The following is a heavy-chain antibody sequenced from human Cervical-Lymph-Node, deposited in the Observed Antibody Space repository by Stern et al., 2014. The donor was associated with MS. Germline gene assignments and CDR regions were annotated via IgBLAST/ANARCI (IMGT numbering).Heavy chain of an antibody. CDR2: IYYSGST. D-gene: IGHD6-19*01. V-gene: IGHV4-61*01. Sequence: VQLVESGPGLVKPSETLSLTCTVSGGSVSSGSYYWNWIRQPPGKGLEWIGYIYYSGSTNYNPSLKSRVTISVDTSKNQFALKLSSVPAADTAVYYCARVYSSGWSVDYWGQGTLVTVSS. J-gene: IGHJ4*02. CDR1: GGSVSSGSYY. CDR3: ARVYSSGWSVDY.